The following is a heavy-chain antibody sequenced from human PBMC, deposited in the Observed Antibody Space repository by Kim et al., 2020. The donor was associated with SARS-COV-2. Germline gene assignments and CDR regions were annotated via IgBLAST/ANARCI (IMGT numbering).Heavy chain of an antibody. D-gene: IGHD2-15*01. CDR3: ARGLLHCSGGSCYSRPKYAFEV. Sequence: SETLSLTCAVYGGSFSGYYWSWIRQPPGKGLEWIGEINHSGSTNYNPSLKSRVTISVDTSKNQFSLKLSSVTAADTAVYYCARGLLHCSGGSCYSRPKYAFEVWGQGTMVTVSS. CDR1: GGSFSGYY. J-gene: IGHJ3*01. CDR2: INHSGST. V-gene: IGHV4-34*01.